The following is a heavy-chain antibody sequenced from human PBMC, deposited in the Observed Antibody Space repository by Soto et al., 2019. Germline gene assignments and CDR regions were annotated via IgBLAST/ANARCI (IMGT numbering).Heavy chain of an antibody. J-gene: IGHJ3*02. V-gene: IGHV4-39*01. CDR3: ARGAGHIVVVDAFDI. D-gene: IGHD2-21*01. Sequence: TSETLSLTCTVSGGSIGSSSYYWGWIRQPPGKGLEWIGSIYYSGSTYYNPSLKSRVTISVDTSKNQFSLKLSSVTAADTAVYYCARGAGHIVVVDAFDIWGQGTMVTVSS. CDR2: IYYSGST. CDR1: GGSIGSSSYY.